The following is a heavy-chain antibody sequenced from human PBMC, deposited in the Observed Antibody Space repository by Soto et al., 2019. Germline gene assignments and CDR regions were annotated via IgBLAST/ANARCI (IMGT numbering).Heavy chain of an antibody. Sequence: QVQLQQWGAGLLKPSETLSLTCAVYGGSFSGYFWTWIRQAPGKGLEWIGKINHSGGTNYNSSLKSRVTISVDTSKNQFSLTPSSVTAADTAVYYCARDRQYYHFWSGYQNEGPYGMDVWGQGTTVTVSS. D-gene: IGHD3-3*02. CDR1: GGSFSGYF. CDR2: INHSGGT. V-gene: IGHV4-34*02. J-gene: IGHJ6*02. CDR3: ARDRQYYHFWSGYQNEGPYGMDV.